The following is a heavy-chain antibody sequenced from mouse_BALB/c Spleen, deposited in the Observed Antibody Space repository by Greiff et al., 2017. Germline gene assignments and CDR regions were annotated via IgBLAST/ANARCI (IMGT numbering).Heavy chain of an antibody. D-gene: IGHD2-14*01. CDR3: ARGYDGAWFAD. V-gene: IGHV1-80*01. J-gene: IGHJ3*01. CDR2: IYPGDGDT. Sequence: VQLQQSGAELVRPGSSVKISCKASGYAFSSYWMNWVKQRPGQGLEWIGQIYPGDGDTNYNGKFKGKATLTADKSSSTAYMQLSSLTSEDSAVYCCARGYDGAWFADWGQGTLVTVSA. CDR1: GYAFSSYW.